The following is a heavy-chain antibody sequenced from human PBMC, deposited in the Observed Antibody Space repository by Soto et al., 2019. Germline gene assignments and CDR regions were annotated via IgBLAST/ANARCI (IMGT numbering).Heavy chain of an antibody. Sequence: QVQLVQSGAEVKKPGASVKVSCKASGYTFSSYAMHWVRQAPGQRLEWMGWINAGNGNTKYSQKFQGRVTITRDTSESTAYMELSSVRSEDTAVYYCARDGAVAGDSNFDYWGQGTLVTVSS. CDR1: GYTFSSYA. V-gene: IGHV1-3*01. CDR3: ARDGAVAGDSNFDY. J-gene: IGHJ4*02. D-gene: IGHD6-19*01. CDR2: INAGNGNT.